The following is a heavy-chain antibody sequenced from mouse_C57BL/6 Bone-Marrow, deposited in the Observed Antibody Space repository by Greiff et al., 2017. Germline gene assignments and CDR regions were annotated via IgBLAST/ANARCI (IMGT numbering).Heavy chain of an antibody. V-gene: IGHV1-22*01. Sequence: EVQLQQSGPELVKPGASVKMSCKASGYTFTDYNMHWVKQSHGKSLEWIGYINPNNGGTSYNQKFKGKATLTVNKSSSTAYMELRSLTSEDSAVYYCARRANWDRLHFFAYRGQGTLVTVSA. D-gene: IGHD4-1*01. CDR1: GYTFTDYN. J-gene: IGHJ3*01. CDR3: ARRANWDRLHFFAY. CDR2: INPNNGGT.